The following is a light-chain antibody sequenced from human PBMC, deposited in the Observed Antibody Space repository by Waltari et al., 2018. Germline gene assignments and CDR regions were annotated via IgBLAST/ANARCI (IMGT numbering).Light chain of an antibody. CDR1: DIGRTN. CDR2: YDR. CDR3: QVWDPNSDHLVV. J-gene: IGLJ2*01. V-gene: IGLV3-21*04. Sequence: SYVLTQAPSVSVAPGQTATISCGGNDIGRTNVHWYQQKPGQAPIVVIYYDRDRPSGIPERFSGSNSENTATLTISRVEAGDEADYFCQVWDPNSDHLVVFGGGTKLTVL.